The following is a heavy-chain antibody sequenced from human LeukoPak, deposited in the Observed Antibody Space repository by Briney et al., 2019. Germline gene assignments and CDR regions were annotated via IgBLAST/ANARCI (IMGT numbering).Heavy chain of an antibody. V-gene: IGHV1-8*01. CDR1: GYTFTNYD. Sequence: ASVKVSCKASGYTFTNYDINWVRQATGQGLEWMGWMNTNSGNTGYAQKFQGRVTITRDTSIGTAYMELSSLRSDDTAVYYCARVTGSIDYWGQGTLVTVSS. CDR2: MNTNSGNT. CDR3: ARVTGSIDY. J-gene: IGHJ4*02. D-gene: IGHD1-26*01.